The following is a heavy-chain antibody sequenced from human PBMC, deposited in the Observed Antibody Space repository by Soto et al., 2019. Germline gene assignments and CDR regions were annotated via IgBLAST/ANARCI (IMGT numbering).Heavy chain of an antibody. CDR1: GGSFSGYY. Sequence: PSETLSLTCAVYGGSFSGYYWSWIRQPPGKGLEWIGEINHSGSTNYNPSLKSRVTISVDTSKNQFSLKLSSVTAADTAVYYCARGFHCSGGSCYGDFDYWGQRTLVTVSS. V-gene: IGHV4-34*01. CDR2: INHSGST. D-gene: IGHD2-15*01. J-gene: IGHJ4*02. CDR3: ARGFHCSGGSCYGDFDY.